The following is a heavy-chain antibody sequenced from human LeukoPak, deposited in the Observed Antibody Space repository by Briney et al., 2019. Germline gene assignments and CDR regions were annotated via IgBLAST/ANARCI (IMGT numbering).Heavy chain of an antibody. D-gene: IGHD3-10*01. Sequence: SGGSLRLSCAASGFTFSRYAMSGVRQAPGKGLEWGSDISGSGGSTYSADSVKRLFTISRDNSKNTLYLQMNSLRAEDTAVYYCAKVYYYGSGSYRPRYFDYWGQGTLVTVSS. J-gene: IGHJ4*02. CDR1: GFTFSRYA. CDR3: AKVYYYGSGSYRPRYFDY. CDR2: ISGSGGST. V-gene: IGHV3-23*01.